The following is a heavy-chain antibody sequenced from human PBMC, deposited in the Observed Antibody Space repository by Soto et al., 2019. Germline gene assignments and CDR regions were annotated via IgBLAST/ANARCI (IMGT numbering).Heavy chain of an antibody. CDR1: GYTLSELS. D-gene: IGHD5-12*01. J-gene: IGHJ3*02. Sequence: QVQLVQSGAEVKKPGASVKVSCKVSGYTLSELSMHWVRQAPGKGLEWMGGLDPEDGETIYAQKFQGRVTMTEDTSTDTAYMELSSLRSEDTAVYYCATSPRGMAIFDIWGQGTMVTVSS. CDR2: LDPEDGET. CDR3: ATSPRGMAIFDI. V-gene: IGHV1-24*01.